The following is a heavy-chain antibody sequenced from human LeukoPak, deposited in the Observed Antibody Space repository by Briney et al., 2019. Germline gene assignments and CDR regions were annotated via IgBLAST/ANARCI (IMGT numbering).Heavy chain of an antibody. CDR3: ARDRAWNYFDY. V-gene: IGHV3-30*03. CDR2: ISNDGSRK. Sequence: GGSLRLSCAVSGFTFSTYIMHWVRQAPGKGLEWVAIISNDGSRKYYAHSVEGRFTISGDNSKNTLYLQMDSLRAEDTAVYYCARDRAWNYFDYWGQGTLVTVSS. J-gene: IGHJ4*02. CDR1: GFTFSTYI. D-gene: IGHD3-3*01.